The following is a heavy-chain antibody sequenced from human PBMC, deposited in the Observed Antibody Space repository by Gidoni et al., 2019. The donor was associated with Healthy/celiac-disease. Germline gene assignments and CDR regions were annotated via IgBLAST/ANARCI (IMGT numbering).Heavy chain of an antibody. CDR3: AKGVRDYKTDYYYYYMDV. V-gene: IGHV3-23*01. D-gene: IGHD4-4*01. Sequence: EVQLLESGGGLVQPGGSLRLSCAASGFTFSSYAMSWVRQAPGKGLEWVSAISGSGGSTYYADSLKGRFTISRDNSKNTLYLQMNSLRAEDTAVYYCAKGVRDYKTDYYYYYMDVWGKGTTVTVSS. CDR1: GFTFSSYA. J-gene: IGHJ6*03. CDR2: ISGSGGST.